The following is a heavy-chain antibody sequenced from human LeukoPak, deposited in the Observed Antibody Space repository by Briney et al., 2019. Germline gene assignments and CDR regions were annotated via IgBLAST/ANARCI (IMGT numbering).Heavy chain of an antibody. D-gene: IGHD3-22*01. CDR2: LYSGGHT. J-gene: IGHJ5*02. Sequence: PGRSLRLSCAASGFTVSSSYMSWVRQAPGEGLEWVSVLYSGGHTYYADSVRGRFTISRDTSKNTLDLQMNSLRPEDTAVYYCARARYDSSGYGSWGQGTLVTVSS. V-gene: IGHV3-66*02. CDR3: ARARYDSSGYGS. CDR1: GFTVSSSY.